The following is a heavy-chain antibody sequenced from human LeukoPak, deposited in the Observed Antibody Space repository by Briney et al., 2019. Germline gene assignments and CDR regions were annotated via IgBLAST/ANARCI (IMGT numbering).Heavy chain of an antibody. V-gene: IGHV1-69*10. CDR2: IIPISGIA. D-gene: IGHD6-19*01. CDR3: ARVGSIAVAGPLFDY. J-gene: IGHJ4*02. CDR1: GGTFSSYA. Sequence: ASVKVSCKASGGTFSSYAISWVRQAPGQGLEWMGRIIPISGIANYAQKFQGRVTITADKSTSTAYMELSSLRSEDTAVYYCARVGSIAVAGPLFDYWGQGTLVTVSS.